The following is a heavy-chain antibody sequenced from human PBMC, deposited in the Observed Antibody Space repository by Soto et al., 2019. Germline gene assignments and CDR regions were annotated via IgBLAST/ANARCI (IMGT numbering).Heavy chain of an antibody. J-gene: IGHJ5*01. Sequence: KPSEALSVICTVAGGSFTSASLCCGRIRQSPGKGVEWIASTDIGGMTYYNPSLRSRVTISVDTSKSQFSLRLKSVAAADTAVYFCATAPETFSAVGYYVNGFHTWGHGRLGTVSS. CDR1: GGSFTSASLC. CDR2: TDIGGMT. V-gene: IGHV4-39*01. CDR3: ATAPETFSAVGYYVNGFHT. D-gene: IGHD3-22*01.